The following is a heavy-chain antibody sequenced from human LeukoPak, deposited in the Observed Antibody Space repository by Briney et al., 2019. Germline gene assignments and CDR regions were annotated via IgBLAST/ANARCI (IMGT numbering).Heavy chain of an antibody. J-gene: IGHJ5*02. Sequence: GASVKVYSTPSGYTFTSYDINWVRQATGQGLEWMGWMNPNSSNTGYAQKFQGRVTMTRNTSIVTAYMELSSLRSEDTAVYYCARDRGAAAGVGGWFDAWGQGTLVTVSS. V-gene: IGHV1-8*01. CDR2: MNPNSSNT. D-gene: IGHD6-13*01. CDR1: GYTFTSYD. CDR3: ARDRGAAAGVGGWFDA.